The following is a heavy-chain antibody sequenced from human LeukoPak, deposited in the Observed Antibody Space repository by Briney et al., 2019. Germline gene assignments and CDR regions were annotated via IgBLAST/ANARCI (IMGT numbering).Heavy chain of an antibody. CDR1: GGSISSYY. CDR2: IYTSGST. J-gene: IGHJ4*02. V-gene: IGHV4-4*07. D-gene: IGHD3-10*01. Sequence: SETLSLTCTVSGGSISSYYWSWIRQPAGKGLEWIGRIYTSGSTNYNPSLKSRVTMSVDTSKNQFSLKLRSVTAADTAVYYCAREYGSGSYYYYFDYWGQGTLVTVSS. CDR3: AREYGSGSYYYYFDY.